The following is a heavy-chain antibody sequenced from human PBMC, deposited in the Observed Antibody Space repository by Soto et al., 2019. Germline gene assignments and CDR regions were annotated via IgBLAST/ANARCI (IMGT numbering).Heavy chain of an antibody. D-gene: IGHD5-12*01. CDR3: ARQPNSGYDLGTTYYFDY. Sequence: SETLSLTCTVSGGSISSSSYYWGWIRQPPGKGLEWIGSIYYSGSTYYNPSLKSRVTISVDTSKNQFSLKLSSVTAADTAVYYCARQPNSGYDLGTTYYFDYWGQGTLVTVSS. CDR2: IYYSGST. V-gene: IGHV4-39*01. CDR1: GGSISSSSYY. J-gene: IGHJ4*02.